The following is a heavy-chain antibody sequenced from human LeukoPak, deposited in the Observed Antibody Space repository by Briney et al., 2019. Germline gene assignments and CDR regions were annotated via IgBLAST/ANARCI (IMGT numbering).Heavy chain of an antibody. CDR1: GFTFRSYW. D-gene: IGHD1-14*01. V-gene: IGHV3-7*03. CDR2: IKQYGSEK. Sequence: GVPLRLFCAASGFTFRSYWMIGLRQAPGKGLQWVAKIKQYGSEKYYVDSVKGRFTISRDNAKNSLSLPMKSLTAEDTAVYYCARAWGDLTVYYDYSYGMDVWGEGTTPTAYS. J-gene: IGHJ6*04. CDR3: ARAWGDLTVYYDYSYGMDV.